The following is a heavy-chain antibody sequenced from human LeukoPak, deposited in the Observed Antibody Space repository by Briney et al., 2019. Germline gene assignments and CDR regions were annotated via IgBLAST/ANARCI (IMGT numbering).Heavy chain of an antibody. CDR2: IKQDGSEK. V-gene: IGHV3-7*03. CDR3: AREIRFLEWSNYYYGMDV. CDR1: GFTFSSYW. D-gene: IGHD3-3*01. J-gene: IGHJ6*02. Sequence: GGSLRLSCAASGFTFSSYWMSWVRQAPGKGLEWVANIKQDGSEKYYVDSVKGRFTISRDNAKNSLYLQMNSLRAEDTAVYYCAREIRFLEWSNYYYGMDVWGQGTTVTASS.